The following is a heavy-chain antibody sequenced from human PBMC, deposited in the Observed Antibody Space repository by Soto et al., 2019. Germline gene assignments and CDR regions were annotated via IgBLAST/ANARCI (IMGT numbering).Heavy chain of an antibody. J-gene: IGHJ5*02. CDR3: VRDGTKTLRDWFDP. Sequence: SETLSLTCTVSGASISGFYWSWIRKSAGKGLEWIGRIYATGTTDYNPSLKSRVMMSVDTSKKQFSLKLRSVTAADTAVYYCVRDGTKTLRDWFDPWGQGXSVTVYS. CDR1: GASISGFY. V-gene: IGHV4-4*07. CDR2: IYATGTT. D-gene: IGHD1-1*01.